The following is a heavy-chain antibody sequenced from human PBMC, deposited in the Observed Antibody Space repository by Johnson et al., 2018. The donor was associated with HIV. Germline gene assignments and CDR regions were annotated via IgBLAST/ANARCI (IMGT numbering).Heavy chain of an antibody. D-gene: IGHD4-17*01. V-gene: IGHV3-13*01. CDR3: ARGSGVLTGGDSDAFDI. Sequence: VQLVESGGGVVQPGRSLRLSCAASGFTFSSYDMHWVRQATGKGLEWVSAIGTAGDTYYPGSVKGRFTISRENAKNSLYLQMNSLRAEDTAVYYCARGSGVLTGGDSDAFDIWGQGTMVTVSS. CDR1: GFTFSSYD. J-gene: IGHJ3*02. CDR2: IGTAGDT.